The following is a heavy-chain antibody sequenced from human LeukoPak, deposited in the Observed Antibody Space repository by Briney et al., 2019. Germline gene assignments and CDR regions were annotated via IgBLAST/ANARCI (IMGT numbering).Heavy chain of an antibody. V-gene: IGHV4-38-2*02. J-gene: IGHJ4*02. CDR2: FYHGGAT. Sequence: SETLSLTCAVSGYSISSGYYWGWIRQPPGTGLEWIGNFYHGGATHYNPSLKSRVTISADTSKNQISLRLSSVTAADTAVYYCARDGFYSSSWGHFDYWGQGTLVTVSS. D-gene: IGHD6-13*01. CDR3: ARDGFYSSSWGHFDY. CDR1: GYSISSGYY.